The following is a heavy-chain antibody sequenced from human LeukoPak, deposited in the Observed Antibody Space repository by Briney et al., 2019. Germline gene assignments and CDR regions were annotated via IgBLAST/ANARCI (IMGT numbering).Heavy chain of an antibody. CDR1: GYTFTSYY. Sequence: ASVKVSCKASGYTFTSYYMHWVRQAPGQGLEWMGIINPSGGSTSYAQRFQGRVTMTRDTSTSTVYMELSSLRSEDTAVYYCARVEIGAGGYSYGPESEKNYGMDVWGQGTTVTVSS. J-gene: IGHJ6*02. CDR2: INPSGGST. D-gene: IGHD5-18*01. V-gene: IGHV1-46*01. CDR3: ARVEIGAGGYSYGPESEKNYGMDV.